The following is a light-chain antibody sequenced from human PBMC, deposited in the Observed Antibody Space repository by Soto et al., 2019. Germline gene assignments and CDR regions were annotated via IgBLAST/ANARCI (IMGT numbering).Light chain of an antibody. CDR1: QSVSSY. CDR2: DAS. V-gene: IGKV3-11*01. Sequence: EIVLTQSPATLSLSPGTRATLSCRASQSVSSYLAWYQQRPGQAPRLLIYDASNRATGIPARFSGSGSETDFTLTISSLEPEDFAVYYCQQRSNWPLTFGGGTKVEIK. J-gene: IGKJ4*01. CDR3: QQRSNWPLT.